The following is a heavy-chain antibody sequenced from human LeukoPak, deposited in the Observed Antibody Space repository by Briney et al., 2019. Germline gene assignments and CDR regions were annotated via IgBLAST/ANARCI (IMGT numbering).Heavy chain of an antibody. D-gene: IGHD6-19*01. CDR2: ISSNGANT. V-gene: IGHV3-64D*06. Sequence: GGSLRLSCSASGFTFSTYAMHWVRQVPGKGLECVSGISSNGANTYDADSVKGRFIISRDNTKNTLYLQMSSLGGEDTAVYYCVKERTTGWYGFDQWGQGTLVTVSS. CDR3: VKERTTGWYGFDQ. CDR1: GFTFSTYA. J-gene: IGHJ4*02.